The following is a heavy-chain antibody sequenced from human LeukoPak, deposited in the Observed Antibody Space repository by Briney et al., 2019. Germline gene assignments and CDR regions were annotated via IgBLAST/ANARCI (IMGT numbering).Heavy chain of an antibody. CDR2: INPNSGGT. CDR3: ARGYCSGGSCYSGEFWFDP. D-gene: IGHD2-15*01. J-gene: IGHJ5*02. Sequence: ASVKVSCKASGYTFTGYYMHWVRQAPGQGLEWMGWINPNSGGTNYAQKFQGRVTMTRDTSISTAYMELSRLRSDDRAVYYCARGYCSGGSCYSGEFWFDPWGQGTLVTVSS. CDR1: GYTFTGYY. V-gene: IGHV1-2*02.